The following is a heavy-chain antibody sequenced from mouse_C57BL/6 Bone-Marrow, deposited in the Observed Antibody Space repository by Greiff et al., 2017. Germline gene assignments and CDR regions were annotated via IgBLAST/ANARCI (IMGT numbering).Heavy chain of an antibody. V-gene: IGHV6-3*01. J-gene: IGHJ2*01. D-gene: IGHD2-2*01. CDR3: IYYCYDVHY. CDR1: GFTFSNYW. Sequence: EVKLMESGGGLVQPGGSMKLSCVASGFTFSNYWMNWVRQCPEKGLEWVAQISMKSDNYATHYAVYVKGRFTISRDESKSSVYMQMHNLRSEDTGIDYCIYYCYDVHYWGQGTTLTVSS. CDR2: ISMKSDNYAT.